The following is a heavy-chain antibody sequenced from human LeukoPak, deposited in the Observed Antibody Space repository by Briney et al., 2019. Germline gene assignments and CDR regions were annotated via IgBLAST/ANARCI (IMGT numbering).Heavy chain of an antibody. CDR3: ASAFYGSGSYSFDY. D-gene: IGHD3-10*01. CDR1: GGSISRYY. V-gene: IGHV4-59*01. J-gene: IGHJ4*02. Sequence: PSETLSLTCTVSGGSISRYYWSWIRQPPGKGLEWIGYIYYSGSTNYNPSLKSRVTISVDTTKNQFSLKLSSVTAADTAVYYCASAFYGSGSYSFDYWGQGTLVTVSS. CDR2: IYYSGST.